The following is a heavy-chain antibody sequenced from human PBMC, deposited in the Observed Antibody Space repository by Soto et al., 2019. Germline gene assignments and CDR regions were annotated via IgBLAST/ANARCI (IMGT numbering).Heavy chain of an antibody. V-gene: IGHV4-30-4*01. D-gene: IGHD4-17*01. Sequence: QVQLQESGPGLVKPSQTLSLTCTVSGGSTSSGDYYWSWIRQPPGKGLEWIGYIYYSGSTHYNPSLKSRVTISVDMSKNQFSLKVSSVTAADTAVYYCARATPVDFGGNYYFDYWGQGNLVTVSS. J-gene: IGHJ4*02. CDR2: IYYSGST. CDR1: GGSTSSGDYY. CDR3: ARATPVDFGGNYYFDY.